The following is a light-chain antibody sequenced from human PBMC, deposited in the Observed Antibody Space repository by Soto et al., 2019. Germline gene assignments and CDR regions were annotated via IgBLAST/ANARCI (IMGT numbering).Light chain of an antibody. V-gene: IGKV1-5*03. CDR3: QQYNSYPWT. CDR2: KAS. J-gene: IGKJ1*01. CDR1: QSISSW. Sequence: DLQMTQSPSTLSASVGDRVTITCRASQSISSWLAWYQQKPGKAPKLLIYKASSLESGVPSRFSGSGSGTEFTLTISSLRADDFATYYCQQYNSYPWTFGQGTKVEIK.